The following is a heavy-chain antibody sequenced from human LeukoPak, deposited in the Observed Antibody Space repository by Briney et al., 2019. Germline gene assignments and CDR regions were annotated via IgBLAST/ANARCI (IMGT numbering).Heavy chain of an antibody. D-gene: IGHD3-3*01. CDR2: IIPIFGTA. CDR1: GDTFSSYA. J-gene: IGHJ5*02. CDR3: ARVRSGYYIGWFDP. Sequence: SVKVSCKASGDTFSSYAISWVRQAPGQGLEWMGGIIPIFGTANYAQKFQGRVTITTDESTSTAYMELSSLRSEDTAVYYCARVRSGYYIGWFDPWGQGTLVTVSS. V-gene: IGHV1-69*05.